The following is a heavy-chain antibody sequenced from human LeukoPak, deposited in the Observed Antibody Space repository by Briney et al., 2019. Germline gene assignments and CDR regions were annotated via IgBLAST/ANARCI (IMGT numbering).Heavy chain of an antibody. J-gene: IGHJ4*02. CDR3: ARDVSAYDTGSYFDY. V-gene: IGHV3-33*01. D-gene: IGHD3-10*01. CDR2: IWVDGSNK. Sequence: GGSLRLSCAASGFTFSVYGMHWVRQAPGKGLEWVADIWVDGSNKYYEDSVKGRFTISRDKSKNTLYLQKNRLRADDTAVYYCARDVSAYDTGSYFDYWGQGTLVTVSS. CDR1: GFTFSVYG.